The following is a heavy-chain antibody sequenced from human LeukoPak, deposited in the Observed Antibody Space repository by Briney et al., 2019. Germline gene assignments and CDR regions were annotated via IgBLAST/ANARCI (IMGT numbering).Heavy chain of an antibody. J-gene: IGHJ2*01. D-gene: IGHD5/OR15-5a*01. CDR1: GFTFNTRS. V-gene: IGHV3-21*01. CDR2: ISGSSRYI. Sequence: GESLTLSCEASGFTFNTRSINWVRQAPGKGLEWVSSISGSSRYIFYADSVKGRFAVSRDNAKKSLYLQMNSLTVDDTGVYYCARVRVPVGVYVGYLDLWGRGTLVTVSS. CDR3: ARVRVPVGVYVGYLDL.